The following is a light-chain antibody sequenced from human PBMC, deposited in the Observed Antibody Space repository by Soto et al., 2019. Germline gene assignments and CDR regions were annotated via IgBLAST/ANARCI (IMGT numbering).Light chain of an antibody. CDR2: GAS. CDR3: HQYNHWPT. Sequence: EIVMTQSPVTLSVSPGERATLSCRASQSVSSNLAWYQQKPGQAPRLLIYGASTRATGIPARFSGSGSGTEFTLTISSLQSEDFAVYYCHQYNHWPTFGQGTK. CDR1: QSVSSN. J-gene: IGKJ1*01. V-gene: IGKV3-15*01.